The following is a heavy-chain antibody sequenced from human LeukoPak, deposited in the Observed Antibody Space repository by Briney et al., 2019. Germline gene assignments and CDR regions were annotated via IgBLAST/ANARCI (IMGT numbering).Heavy chain of an antibody. CDR3: TKALYCGGDCYSRDDY. CDR2: ISGSGVTT. J-gene: IGHJ4*02. D-gene: IGHD2-21*02. V-gene: IGHV3-23*01. CDR1: GFTFSSFA. Sequence: GGPLRLSCAASGFTFSSFAMNWVRQAPGKGLEWVSAISGSGVTTYHADSVKGRFTISRDNFKNTLYLQMNSLRAEDTAVYYCTKALYCGGDCYSRDDYWGQGTLVTVSS.